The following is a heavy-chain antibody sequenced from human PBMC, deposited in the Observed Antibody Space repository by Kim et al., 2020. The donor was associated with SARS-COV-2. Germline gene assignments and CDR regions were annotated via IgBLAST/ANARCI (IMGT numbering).Heavy chain of an antibody. CDR2: VYYSGTS. D-gene: IGHD3-9*01. CDR3: ARSYYDILTGNNLFDP. V-gene: IGHV4-39*01. CDR1: GGSVSSSYYY. Sequence: SETLSLTFTVSGGSVSSSYYYWGWIRQPPGKGLDWIGTVYYSGTSYYNPSLKSRVTISVDTSENQFSLRLTSVTAADTAVYYCARSYYDILTGNNLFDP. J-gene: IGHJ5*02.